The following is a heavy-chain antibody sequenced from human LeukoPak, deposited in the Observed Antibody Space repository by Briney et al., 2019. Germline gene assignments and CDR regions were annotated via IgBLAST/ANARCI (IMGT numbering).Heavy chain of an antibody. D-gene: IGHD2-8*01. CDR2: IYSGGST. CDR3: ARDSMLAI. V-gene: IGHV3-53*01. CDR1: GFTVSSNY. J-gene: IGHJ3*01. Sequence: GGSLRLSCVASGFTVSSNYMSWVRQAPGKGLEWVSIIYSGGSTYYADSVKGRVTISRDNSNNTLYLHMNSLRAEDTAVYYCARDSMLAIWGQGTMVSVS.